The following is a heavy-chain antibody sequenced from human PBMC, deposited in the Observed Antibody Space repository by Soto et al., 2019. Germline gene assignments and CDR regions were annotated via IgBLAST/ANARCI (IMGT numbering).Heavy chain of an antibody. Sequence: QVQLVQSGAEVKKPGASVKVSCKASGYTFTSYGISWVRQAPGQGLEWMGWISAYNGNTNYAQKFQGRVTMTTDTATSTAYMELRSLRSDDTAVYYCARGGNYCTNCVCSFYGMDVWGQGTTVTVSS. D-gene: IGHD2-8*01. CDR3: ARGGNYCTNCVCSFYGMDV. CDR1: GYTFTSYG. CDR2: ISAYNGNT. J-gene: IGHJ6*02. V-gene: IGHV1-18*01.